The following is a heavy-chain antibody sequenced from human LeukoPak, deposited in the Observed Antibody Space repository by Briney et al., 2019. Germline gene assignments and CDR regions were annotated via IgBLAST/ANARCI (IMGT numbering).Heavy chain of an antibody. V-gene: IGHV3-9*01. CDR1: GFIFNNYA. D-gene: IGHD6-19*01. CDR2: ISWNSGSI. Sequence: PRGSLRLSCAGSGFIFNNYAMHWVRQPPGKGLEWVSGISWNSGSIDYADSVKGRFTISRDNAKNSPYLQMNSLRVEDTAFYYCAKDNRRHYTSGPNPDSLHWGQGALVTVSS. J-gene: IGHJ4*02. CDR3: AKDNRRHYTSGPNPDSLH.